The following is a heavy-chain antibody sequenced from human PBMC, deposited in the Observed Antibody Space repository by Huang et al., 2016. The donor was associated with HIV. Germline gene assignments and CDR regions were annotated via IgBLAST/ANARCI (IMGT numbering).Heavy chain of an antibody. J-gene: IGHJ3*02. Sequence: QITLKESGPTLVKPTQTLTLTCTFSGFSLSTSGVGVGWIRQPPGKALEWLARIYWDDDKRYSPSLKSRLTITKDTSKNQVVLTMTNMDPVDTATYYCAHRRGYYYDSSGYLGGDAFDIWGQGTMVTVSS. V-gene: IGHV2-5*02. CDR1: GFSLSTSGVG. CDR2: IYWDDDK. CDR3: AHRRGYYYDSSGYLGGDAFDI. D-gene: IGHD3-22*01.